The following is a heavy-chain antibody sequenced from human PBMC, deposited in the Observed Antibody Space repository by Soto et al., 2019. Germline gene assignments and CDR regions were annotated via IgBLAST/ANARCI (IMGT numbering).Heavy chain of an antibody. CDR1: GYTFTSYY. CDR3: ARDLLGIASAQGAYYYGMNV. J-gene: IGHJ6*02. V-gene: IGHV1-46*01. D-gene: IGHD6-13*01. Sequence: ASVKVSCKASGYTFTSYYMHWVRQAPGQGLEWMGIINPSGGSTSYAQKFQGRVTMTRDTSTSTVYMELSSLRSEDTAVYSCARDLLGIASAQGAYYYGMNVWGQGTTVTVSS. CDR2: INPSGGST.